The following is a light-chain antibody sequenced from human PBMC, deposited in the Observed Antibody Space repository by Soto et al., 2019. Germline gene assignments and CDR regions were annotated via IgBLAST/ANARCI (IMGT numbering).Light chain of an antibody. CDR1: SSDVGGYNY. Sequence: QSALTQPRSVSGSPGQSVAISCTGTSSDVGGYNYVSWYQQHPGKAPKLIIYDVNKRPSGVPDRFSGSKSGNTASLTISGLRAEDEADYYCCSYGARFGGGTKVTVL. CDR3: CSYGAR. CDR2: DVN. J-gene: IGLJ3*02. V-gene: IGLV2-11*01.